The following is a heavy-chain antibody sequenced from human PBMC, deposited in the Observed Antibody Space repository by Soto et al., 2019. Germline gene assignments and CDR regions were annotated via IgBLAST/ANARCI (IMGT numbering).Heavy chain of an antibody. J-gene: IGHJ5*02. CDR2: IIPFFGTT. CDR3: ARDRGYTGLGWLDP. V-gene: IGHV1-69*18. CDR1: GGTFSSHG. D-gene: IGHD5-18*01. Sequence: VQVVQSGAEVRKPGSSVKVSCKASGGTFSSHGVGWVRQAPGQGLEWMGKIIPFFGTTNYAQKFQGRVTITADESTSTVYLEVSSLTSEDTAIYYCARDRGYTGLGWLDPWGQGTLVTVSS.